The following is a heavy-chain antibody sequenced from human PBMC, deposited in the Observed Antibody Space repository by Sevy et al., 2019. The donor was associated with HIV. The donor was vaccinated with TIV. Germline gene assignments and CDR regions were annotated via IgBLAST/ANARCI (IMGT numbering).Heavy chain of an antibody. CDR1: GGTFSSYA. Sequence: ASVKVSCKASGGTFSSYAISWVRQAPGQGLEWMGGIIPILGTANYAQKFQGRVTITADESTSTAYMELSSLRSEDTAVYYCARDYDSSGYYLFGAFDIWGQGTMVTVSS. CDR3: ARDYDSSGYYLFGAFDI. CDR2: IIPILGTA. J-gene: IGHJ3*02. V-gene: IGHV1-69*13. D-gene: IGHD3-22*01.